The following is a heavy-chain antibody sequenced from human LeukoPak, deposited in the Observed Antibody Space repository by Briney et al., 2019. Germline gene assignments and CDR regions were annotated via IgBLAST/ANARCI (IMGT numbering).Heavy chain of an antibody. CDR3: AKDFWLASYYSLLDS. D-gene: IGHD3-10*01. Sequence: GGSLRLSCAASRFTFSSYTMSWVRQAPGKGPEWVSAIRASGSGTYYADSVKGRFTVSRDNSNNTLYLQMNSLRAEDTAVYYCAKDFWLASYYSLLDSWGQGTLVTVSS. CDR1: RFTFSSYT. J-gene: IGHJ4*02. V-gene: IGHV3-23*01. CDR2: IRASGSGT.